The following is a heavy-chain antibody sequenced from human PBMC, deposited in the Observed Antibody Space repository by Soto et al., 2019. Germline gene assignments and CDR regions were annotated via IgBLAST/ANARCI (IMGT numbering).Heavy chain of an antibody. Sequence: QMQLVQSGPEVKKPGTSVKVSCKASGFTFTSSAVQWVRQARGQRLEWIGWIVVGSGNTNYAQKFQERVTITRDMSTSTAYMELSSLRSEDTAVYYCARGLLAPSYFDYWGQGTLVTVSS. CDR3: ARGLLAPSYFDY. CDR2: IVVGSGNT. D-gene: IGHD2-15*01. J-gene: IGHJ4*02. CDR1: GFTFTSSA. V-gene: IGHV1-58*01.